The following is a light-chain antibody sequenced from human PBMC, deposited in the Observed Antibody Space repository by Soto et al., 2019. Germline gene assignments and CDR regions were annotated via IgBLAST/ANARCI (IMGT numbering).Light chain of an antibody. CDR3: QQRFSWPPLT. CDR2: DAS. J-gene: IGKJ4*01. CDR1: QSVSSY. V-gene: IGKV3-11*01. Sequence: EIVLTQSPATLSLSPRERATLSCRASQSVSSYLAWYQQKPGQAPRLLIYDASNRATGIPARFSGSGSGTDFTLTISSLEPEDFAVYYCQQRFSWPPLTFGGGTKVEIK.